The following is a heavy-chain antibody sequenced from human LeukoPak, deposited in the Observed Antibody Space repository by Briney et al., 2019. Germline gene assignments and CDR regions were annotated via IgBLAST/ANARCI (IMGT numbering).Heavy chain of an antibody. J-gene: IGHJ6*02. CDR1: GYTFTGYY. CDR2: INPNSGGT. D-gene: IGHD3-10*01. CDR3: ARGGPTPTGWFGELLPNFNDPYGMDV. Sequence: GASVKVSCKASGYTFTGYYMHWVRQAPGQGLEWMGWINPNSGGTNYAQKLQGRVTMTTDTSTSTAYMELRSLRSDDTAVYYCARGGPTPTGWFGELLPNFNDPYGMDVWGQGTTVTVSS. V-gene: IGHV1-2*02.